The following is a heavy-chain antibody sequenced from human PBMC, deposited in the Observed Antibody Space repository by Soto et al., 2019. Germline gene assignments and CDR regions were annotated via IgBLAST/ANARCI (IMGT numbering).Heavy chain of an antibody. CDR3: VRGRYGDY. Sequence: QVHLVQSGAEVKKPGASVKVSCKGSGYGFTTYGITWVRQAPGQGLEWMAWISAHNGNTNYAQKLQGRVTVTRDTSTSTAYMELRSLGSDDTAVYYCVRGRYGDYWGQGALVTVSS. CDR2: ISAHNGNT. J-gene: IGHJ4*02. D-gene: IGHD1-1*01. V-gene: IGHV1-18*01. CDR1: GYGFTTYG.